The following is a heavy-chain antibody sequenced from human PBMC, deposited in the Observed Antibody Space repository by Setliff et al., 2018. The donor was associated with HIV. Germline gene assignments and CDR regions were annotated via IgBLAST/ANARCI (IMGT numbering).Heavy chain of an antibody. CDR2: IKNIGSGGTS. V-gene: IGHV3-15*01. CDR1: GLLFSDAW. D-gene: IGHD2-2*01. CDR3: AHIGAVPVVMSS. J-gene: IGHJ4*02. Sequence: PGGSLRLSCAVSGLLFSDAWVGWVRQAPGKGLEWVGRIKNIGSGGTSDYAAPVRGRFTISRDDSKNTVYLQMDSLKIEDTAVYYCAHIGAVPVVMSSWGQGTLVT.